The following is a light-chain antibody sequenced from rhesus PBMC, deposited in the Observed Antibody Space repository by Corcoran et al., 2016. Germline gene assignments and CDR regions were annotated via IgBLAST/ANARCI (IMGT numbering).Light chain of an antibody. CDR2: DVS. CDR1: SSDIGGYNY. J-gene: IGLJ6*01. Sequence: QAALTQPPSVSGSPGQSVTISCTGTSSDIGGYNYVSWYQQPPGKAPKLMIYDVSKRPSGVSDRFSGSKSGNTASLTISGLQAEDEADYYCSSYAGSNIFDVFGSGTKLTVL. CDR3: SSYAGSNIFDV. V-gene: IGLV2-23*01.